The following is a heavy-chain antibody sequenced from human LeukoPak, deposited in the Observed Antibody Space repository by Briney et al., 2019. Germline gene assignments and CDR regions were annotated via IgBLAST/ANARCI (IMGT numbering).Heavy chain of an antibody. Sequence: SETLSLTCTVSGGSISSNSYYWGWLRQPPGKGLEWIGSIYYSGSTYYSPSLKSGITISIDTSKNQFSLKLSSVTAADTAVYYCARSIVGATHFDYWGQGTLVTVSS. CDR1: GGSISSNSYY. J-gene: IGHJ4*02. D-gene: IGHD1-26*01. V-gene: IGHV4-39*07. CDR2: IYYSGST. CDR3: ARSIVGATHFDY.